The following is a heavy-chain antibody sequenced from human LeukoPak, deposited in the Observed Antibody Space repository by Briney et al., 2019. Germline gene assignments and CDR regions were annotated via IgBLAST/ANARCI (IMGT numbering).Heavy chain of an antibody. J-gene: IGHJ4*02. D-gene: IGHD3-10*01. CDR2: IYHSGST. CDR1: GYSISSGYY. Sequence: PSETLSLTCAVSGYSISSGYYWGWIRQPPGKGLEWIGSIYHSGSTYYNPSLKSRVTISVDTSKNQFSLKLSSVTAADTAVYYCARVLWFGELPPAGRLYYFDYWGRGTLVTVSS. CDR3: ARVLWFGELPPAGRLYYFDY. V-gene: IGHV4-38-2*01.